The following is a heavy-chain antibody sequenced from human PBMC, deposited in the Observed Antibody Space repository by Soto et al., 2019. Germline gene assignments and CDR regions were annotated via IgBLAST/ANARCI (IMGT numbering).Heavy chain of an antibody. CDR1: GGSISSSSYY. CDR2: IYYSGST. V-gene: IGHV4-39*01. Sequence: SETLSLTCTVSGGSISSSSYYWGWIRQPPGRGLEWIGSIYYSGSTYYNPSLKSRVTISVDTSKNQFSLKLSSVTAADTAVYYCARREGDAFDIWGQGTMVTVSS. CDR3: ARREGDAFDI. J-gene: IGHJ3*02.